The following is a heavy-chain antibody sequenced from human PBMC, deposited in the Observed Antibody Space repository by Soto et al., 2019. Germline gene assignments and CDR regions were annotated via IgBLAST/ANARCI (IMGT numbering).Heavy chain of an antibody. CDR3: GRLSDDYGGTSVDA. V-gene: IGHV4-34*01. CDR2: INHSGTT. D-gene: IGHD3-16*01. CDR1: DWSFRAYY. J-gene: IGHJ5*02. Sequence: QMHLQQWGAGLLKPSETLSLTCAVYDWSFRAYYWCWIRQRTGKVLEWLGEINHSGTTNCNTSLECRVAMVVDAAKDQFSLSLLSVTVADTGVYYCGRLSDDYGGTSVDACGQGTLVTVSS.